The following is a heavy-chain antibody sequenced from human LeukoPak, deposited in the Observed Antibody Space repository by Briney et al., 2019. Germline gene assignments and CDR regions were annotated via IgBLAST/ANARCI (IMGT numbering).Heavy chain of an antibody. CDR2: ISYDGGNK. CDR1: GFTFSTYS. V-gene: IGHV3-30-3*01. J-gene: IGHJ4*02. D-gene: IGHD1-26*01. Sequence: GTSLRLSCAASGFTFSTYSMHWVRQAPGKGLEWVALISYDGGNKYYADSVKGRFTISRDNSKNTLYLQMSSLRTEDTALYFCARDGDMGGRYFDYWGQGTLVTVSS. CDR3: ARDGDMGGRYFDY.